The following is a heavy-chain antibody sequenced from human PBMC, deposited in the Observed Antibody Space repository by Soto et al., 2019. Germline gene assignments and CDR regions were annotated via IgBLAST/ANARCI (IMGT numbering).Heavy chain of an antibody. CDR2: ISGSGGST. D-gene: IGHD3-10*01. CDR1: GFTFSSCA. J-gene: IGHJ3*01. Sequence: GGSLRLSCAASGFTFSSCAMSWVRQAPGKGLEWVSGISGSGGSTYYADSVKGRFTISRDNSKNTLRLQMNSLRAEDTAVYYCAKDLVMSSVPYVFDLWGQGTMVTGSS. CDR3: AKDLVMSSVPYVFDL. V-gene: IGHV3-23*01.